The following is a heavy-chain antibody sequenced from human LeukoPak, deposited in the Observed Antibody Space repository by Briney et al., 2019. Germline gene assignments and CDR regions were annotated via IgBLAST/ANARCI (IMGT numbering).Heavy chain of an antibody. V-gene: IGHV4-59*01. D-gene: IGHD1-26*01. CDR2: IYYSGST. Sequence: QSSETLSLTCTVSGGSISSYYWSWIRQPPGKGLEWIGYIYYSGSTNYNPSLKSRVTISVDTSKNQFSLKLSSVTAADTAVYYCSGSYVYYYYYYMDVWGKGTTVTISS. CDR1: GGSISSYY. CDR3: SGSYVYYYYYYMDV. J-gene: IGHJ6*03.